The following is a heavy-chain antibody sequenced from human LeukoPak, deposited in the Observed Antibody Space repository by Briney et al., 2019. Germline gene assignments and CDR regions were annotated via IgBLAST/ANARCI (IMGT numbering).Heavy chain of an antibody. CDR2: ISSSSSYI. Sequence: PGGSLRLSCAASGFTFSSYSMNWVRQAPGKGLEWVSSISSSSSYIYYADSVKGRFTISRDNAKNSLYLQMNSLRAEDTAVYYCASTTYSYGLTYDYWGQGTLVTVSS. D-gene: IGHD5-18*01. J-gene: IGHJ4*02. CDR1: GFTFSSYS. V-gene: IGHV3-21*01. CDR3: ASTTYSYGLTYDY.